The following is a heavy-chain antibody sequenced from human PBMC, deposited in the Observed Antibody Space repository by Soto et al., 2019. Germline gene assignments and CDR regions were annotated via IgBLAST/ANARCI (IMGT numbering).Heavy chain of an antibody. D-gene: IGHD6-19*01. CDR3: ARGRGSSSNYYYYMDV. Sequence: SETLSLTCAVYGGSFSGYYWSWIRQPPGKGLEWIGEINHSGSTNYNPSLKSRVTISADTSKNQFSLKLSSVTAADTAVYYCARGRGSSSNYYYYMDVWGKGTTVTVSS. CDR2: INHSGST. V-gene: IGHV4-34*01. J-gene: IGHJ6*03. CDR1: GGSFSGYY.